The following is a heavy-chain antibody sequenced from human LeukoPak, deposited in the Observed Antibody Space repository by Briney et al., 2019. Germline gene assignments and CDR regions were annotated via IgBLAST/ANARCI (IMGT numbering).Heavy chain of an antibody. D-gene: IGHD6-6*01. Sequence: SETLSLTCTVSGGSISSYYWSWIRQPAGKGLEWIGRIYTSGSTNYNPSLKSRVTMSVDTSKNQFSLKLSSVTAADTPVYYCARDVQYSSSSGFDYWGQGTLVTVSS. CDR3: ARDVQYSSSSGFDY. V-gene: IGHV4-4*07. J-gene: IGHJ4*02. CDR1: GGSISSYY. CDR2: IYTSGST.